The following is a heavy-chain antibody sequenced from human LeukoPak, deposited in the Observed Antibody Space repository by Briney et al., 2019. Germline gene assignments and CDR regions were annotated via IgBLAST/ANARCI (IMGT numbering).Heavy chain of an antibody. CDR1: GFTFSSYG. D-gene: IGHD6-19*01. CDR3: AKDHSGWYYYGMDV. V-gene: IGHV3-30*18. CDR2: ISYDGSNK. J-gene: IGHJ6*02. Sequence: GGSLRLSCAASGFTFSSYGMHWVRQAPGKGLEWVAVISYDGSNKYYADSVKGRFTISRDNSKNTLYLQMNSLRAEDTAVYYCAKDHSGWYYYGMDVWGQGTTVTVSS.